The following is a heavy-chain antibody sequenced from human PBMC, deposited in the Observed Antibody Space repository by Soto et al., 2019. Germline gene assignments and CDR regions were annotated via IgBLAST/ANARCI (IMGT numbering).Heavy chain of an antibody. CDR1: GYSFTSYR. D-gene: IGHD2-15*01. J-gene: IGHJ5*02. Sequence: EVQLVQSGAEVKKPGESLRISCKGSGYSFTSYRISWVRQMPGKGLEWMGRIDPSDSYTNYSPSFQGHVTISADKSISTGYLQWSSLKASDTAMYYCARIGYCSGGSCYMGWFDPWGQGTLVTVSS. CDR3: ARIGYCSGGSCYMGWFDP. CDR2: IDPSDSYT. V-gene: IGHV5-10-1*01.